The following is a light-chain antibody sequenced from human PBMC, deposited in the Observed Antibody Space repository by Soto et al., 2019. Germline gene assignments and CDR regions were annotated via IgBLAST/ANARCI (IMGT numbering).Light chain of an antibody. J-gene: IGKJ1*01. V-gene: IGKV3-20*01. CDR1: QSVSNNY. CDR3: QQSGTTPWT. Sequence: EIVLTQSPGTLSLSPGERATLSCRASQSVSNNYLAWYHQKPGRAPRLVISGASSRATGIPDRFSGSGSGTDFTLTITSLDPEAFAVYSCQQSGTTPWTFGHGTNVEFK. CDR2: GAS.